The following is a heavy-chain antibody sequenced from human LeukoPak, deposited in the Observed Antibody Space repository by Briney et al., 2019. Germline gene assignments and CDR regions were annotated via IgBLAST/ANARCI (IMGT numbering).Heavy chain of an antibody. J-gene: IGHJ6*02. CDR1: GFTFSSYA. V-gene: IGHV3-30-3*01. CDR3: ARTYYDFWSGYFQGFEGVGYYYGMDV. D-gene: IGHD3-3*01. CDR2: ISYDGSNK. Sequence: GGSLRLSCAASGFTFSSYAMHWVCQAPGKGLEWVAVISYDGSNKYYADSVKGRFTISRDNSRNTLYLQMNSLRAEDTAVYYCARTYYDFWSGYFQGFEGVGYYYGMDVWGQGTTVTVSS.